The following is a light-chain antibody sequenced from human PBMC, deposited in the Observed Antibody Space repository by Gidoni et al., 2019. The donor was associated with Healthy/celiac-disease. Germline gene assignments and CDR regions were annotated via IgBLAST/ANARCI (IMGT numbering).Light chain of an antibody. CDR1: QSVSSY. J-gene: IGKJ1*01. V-gene: IGKV3-11*01. CDR2: DAS. CDR3: QQRSNWQKT. Sequence: ELVFTQSPATLSLSPGERATLSCRASQSVSSYLAWYQQKPGQAPRLLIYDASNRATGIPARFSGSGSGTDFTLTISSLEPEDFAVYDCQQRSNWQKTFGQGTKVEIK.